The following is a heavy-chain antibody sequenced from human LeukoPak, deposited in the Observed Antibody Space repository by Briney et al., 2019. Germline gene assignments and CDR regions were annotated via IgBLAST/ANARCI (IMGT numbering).Heavy chain of an antibody. CDR1: EFTFSNYA. Sequence: PGASLRLSWVGSEFTFSNYALSWVRHAERKGLEWVSAISGSGGATYYADSVKGRFTIPSDNSRNTLYLQMNSLRAEDTAVYYCAKDCSFWGQGTLVTVSS. CDR3: AKDCSF. J-gene: IGHJ4*02. V-gene: IGHV3-23*01. D-gene: IGHD2-15*01. CDR2: ISGSGGAT.